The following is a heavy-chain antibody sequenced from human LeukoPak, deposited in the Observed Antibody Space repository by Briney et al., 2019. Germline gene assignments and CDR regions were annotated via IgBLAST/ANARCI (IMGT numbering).Heavy chain of an antibody. V-gene: IGHV3-23*01. Sequence: GGSLRLSCAASGFTFSSYAMSWVRQAPGKGLEWVSAISGSGGSTYYADSVKGRFTISRDNSKITLYLQMNSLRAEDTAVYYCAKDKEYSSSKFDYWGQGTLVTVSS. CDR3: AKDKEYSSSKFDY. CDR1: GFTFSSYA. J-gene: IGHJ4*02. CDR2: ISGSGGST. D-gene: IGHD6-6*01.